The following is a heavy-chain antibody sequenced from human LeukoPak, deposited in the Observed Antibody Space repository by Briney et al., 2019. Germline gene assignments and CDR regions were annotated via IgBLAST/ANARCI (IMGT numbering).Heavy chain of an antibody. D-gene: IGHD6-19*01. CDR1: GYTFTSYD. V-gene: IGHV1-8*01. CDR3: ARVNRGIAVAGYASLYFDY. CDR2: MNPNSGNT. J-gene: IGHJ4*02. Sequence: GASVKVSCKASGYTFTSYDINWVRQATGQGLEWMGWMNPNSGNTGYAQKFQGRVTMTRNTSISTAYMELSSLRSEDTAVYYCARVNRGIAVAGYASLYFDYWGQGTLVTVSS.